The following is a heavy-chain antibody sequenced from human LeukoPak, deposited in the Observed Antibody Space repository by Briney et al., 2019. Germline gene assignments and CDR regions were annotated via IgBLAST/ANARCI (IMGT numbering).Heavy chain of an antibody. V-gene: IGHV4-59*01. Sequence: SETLSLTCTVSGGSINSYYWSWIRQPPGKGLEWIGYIYYSGSTNYNPSLKSRVTISVDTSKNQFSLKLSSVTAADTAVYYCAGSYYYDSSSIDYWGQGTLVTVSS. CDR2: IYYSGST. D-gene: IGHD3-22*01. CDR3: AGSYYYDSSSIDY. J-gene: IGHJ4*02. CDR1: GGSINSYY.